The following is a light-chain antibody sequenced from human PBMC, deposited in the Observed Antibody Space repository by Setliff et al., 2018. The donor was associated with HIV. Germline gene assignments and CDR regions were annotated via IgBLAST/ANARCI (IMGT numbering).Light chain of an antibody. CDR1: GSDIGYYTY. CDR2: DVS. Sequence: VLTQPPSASGSPGQSVTISCTGTGSDIGYYTYVSWYQQHPGKAPRLVIYDVSRRPSGVPNRFSGSRSGNTASLTVSGLQAEDEADYYCSSYAGNNKYVFGSGTKVTVL. V-gene: IGLV2-8*01. J-gene: IGLJ1*01. CDR3: SSYAGNNKYV.